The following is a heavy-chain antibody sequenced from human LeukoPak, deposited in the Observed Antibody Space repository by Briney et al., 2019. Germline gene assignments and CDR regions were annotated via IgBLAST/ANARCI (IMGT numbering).Heavy chain of an antibody. CDR2: MNPNSGNT. CDR1: GYTFTSYD. Sequence: GASVKVSCKASGYTFTSYDINWVRQATGQGLEWMGWMNPNSGNTGYAQKFQGRVTMTRDTSISTAYMELSRLRSDDTAVYYCARDSSPDIRFDPWGQGTLVTVSS. V-gene: IGHV1-8*02. CDR3: ARDSSPDIRFDP. D-gene: IGHD2-21*01. J-gene: IGHJ5*02.